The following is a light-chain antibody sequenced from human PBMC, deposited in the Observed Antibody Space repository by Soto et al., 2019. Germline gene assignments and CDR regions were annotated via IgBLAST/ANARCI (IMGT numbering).Light chain of an antibody. V-gene: IGKV3-11*01. J-gene: IGKJ1*01. CDR3: QQRSNWPWT. CDR2: DAS. CDR1: QSISSY. Sequence: EIVLTQSPVTLSLSPGERATLSCRASQSISSYLAWYQQKPGQAPRLLIYDASNRATGIPARFSGSGSETDFTLTISSLEPEDFAVYYCQQRSNWPWTFGQGTKVEI.